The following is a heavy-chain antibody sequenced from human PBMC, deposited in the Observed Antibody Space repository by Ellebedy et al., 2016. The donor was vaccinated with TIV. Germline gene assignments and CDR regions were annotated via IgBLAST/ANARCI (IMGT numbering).Heavy chain of an antibody. CDR3: AKPPELWLIHTGLVS. CDR2: ISQSGGDT. D-gene: IGHD6-19*01. V-gene: IGHV3-23*01. Sequence: GESLKISCAASGFPFSNYAMAWVRQAPGKGLEWVSAISQSGGDTYYADSVKGRFTISRVNSQSTLYLQMDSLRADDTAVYYCAKPPELWLIHTGLVSWGQGTLVTVSS. CDR1: GFPFSNYA. J-gene: IGHJ4*02.